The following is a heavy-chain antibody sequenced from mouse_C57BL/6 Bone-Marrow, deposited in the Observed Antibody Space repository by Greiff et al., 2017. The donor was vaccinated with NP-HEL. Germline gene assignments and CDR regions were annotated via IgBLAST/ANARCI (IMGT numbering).Heavy chain of an antibody. CDR1: GYTFTSYW. J-gene: IGHJ1*03. D-gene: IGHD2-1*01. V-gene: IGHV1-55*01. Sequence: VQLQQPGAELVKPGASVKMSCKASGYTFTSYWITWVKQRPGQGLEWIGDIYPGSGSTNYNEKFKSKATLTVDTSSSTASMQLSSLTSVDSAVYYCAREIYYGTPYCYFDVWGTGTTVTVSS. CDR2: IYPGSGST. CDR3: AREIYYGTPYCYFDV.